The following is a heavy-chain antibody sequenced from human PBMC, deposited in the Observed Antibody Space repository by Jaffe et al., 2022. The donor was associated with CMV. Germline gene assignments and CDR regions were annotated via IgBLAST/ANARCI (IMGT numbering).Heavy chain of an antibody. CDR3: ARGLAEFDP. Sequence: QVLLVQSAAEVKKPGASVKVSCKTSGYTFTTYGISWVRQAPGQGLEWMGWISPFNGNTKYAEKLQDRVTMTSDASTSTVYLEVRRLTSDDTAVYYCARGLAEFDPWGQGTLVTVSS. V-gene: IGHV1-18*04. J-gene: IGHJ5*02. CDR2: ISPFNGNT. D-gene: IGHD3-3*02. CDR1: GYTFTTYG.